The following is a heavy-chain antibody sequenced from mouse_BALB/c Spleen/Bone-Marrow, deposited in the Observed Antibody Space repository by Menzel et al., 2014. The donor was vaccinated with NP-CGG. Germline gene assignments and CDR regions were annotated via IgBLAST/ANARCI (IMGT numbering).Heavy chain of an antibody. Sequence: QVQLQQSRAELVRPGASVTLSCKASGYTFTDYEMHWVKQTPVHGLEWIGAIDPETGGTAYNQKFKGKATLTADKSSSTAYMELRSLTSEDSAVYYCTREGYGNSYYFDYWGQGTTLTVSS. V-gene: IGHV1-15*01. CDR1: GYTFTDYE. CDR3: TREGYGNSYYFDY. D-gene: IGHD2-1*01. J-gene: IGHJ2*01. CDR2: IDPETGGT.